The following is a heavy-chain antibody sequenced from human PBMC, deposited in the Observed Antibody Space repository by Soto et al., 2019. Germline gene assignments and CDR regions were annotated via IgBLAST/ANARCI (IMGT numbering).Heavy chain of an antibody. Sequence: SETLSLTCSVSGGTINSGDYFWSWIRQHPGKGLEWVGYIYFTGSTLYNPSLKSRLAMSLDTSKNQFSLKPGSVTAADTAIYYCARDWGSSGWPNWGPGTLVTVSS. CDR2: IYFTGST. V-gene: IGHV4-31*03. J-gene: IGHJ4*02. CDR1: GGTINSGDYF. CDR3: ARDWGSSGWPN. D-gene: IGHD6-19*01.